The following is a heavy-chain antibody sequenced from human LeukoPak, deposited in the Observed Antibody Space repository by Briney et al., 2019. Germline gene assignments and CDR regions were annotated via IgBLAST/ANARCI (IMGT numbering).Heavy chain of an antibody. Sequence: GGTLRLSCAASGFTFSSYGMSWVRQAPGKGLEWVSAITGSGGSTYYADSVKGRFTISRDNSKNTLYLQMNSLRAEDTAVYYCATVGAVIDTYYFDYWGQGTLVTVSS. D-gene: IGHD3-16*02. V-gene: IGHV3-23*01. J-gene: IGHJ4*02. CDR2: ITGSGGST. CDR3: ATVGAVIDTYYFDY. CDR1: GFTFSSYG.